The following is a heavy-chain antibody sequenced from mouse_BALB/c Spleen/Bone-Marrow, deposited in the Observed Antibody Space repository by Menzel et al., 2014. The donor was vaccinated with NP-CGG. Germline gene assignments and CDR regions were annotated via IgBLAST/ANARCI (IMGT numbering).Heavy chain of an antibody. CDR1: GFNTKDTY. V-gene: IGHV14-3*02. J-gene: IGHJ1*01. Sequence: VTLKECGAELVKPGASVKLSCTASGFNTKDTYLHWVKQRPEQGLEWIGRIDPANGNTKYDPEFQGKATITADTSSNTAYLQLSSLTSEDTAVYYCASYRYAWYFDVWGAGTTVTVSS. CDR2: IDPANGNT. D-gene: IGHD2-14*01. CDR3: ASYRYAWYFDV.